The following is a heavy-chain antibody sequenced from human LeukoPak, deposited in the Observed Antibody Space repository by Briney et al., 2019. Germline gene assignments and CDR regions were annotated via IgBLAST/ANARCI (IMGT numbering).Heavy chain of an antibody. CDR2: INHSGST. J-gene: IGHJ4*02. V-gene: IGHV4-34*01. Sequence: SETLSLTCAVYGGSFSGYYWSWIPQPPGKGLEWIGEINHSGSTNYNPSLKSRVTISVDTSKNQFSLKLSSVTAADTAVYYCARGRNGYCSGGSCYALGYWGQGTLVTVSS. CDR1: GGSFSGYY. D-gene: IGHD2-15*01. CDR3: ARGRNGYCSGGSCYALGY.